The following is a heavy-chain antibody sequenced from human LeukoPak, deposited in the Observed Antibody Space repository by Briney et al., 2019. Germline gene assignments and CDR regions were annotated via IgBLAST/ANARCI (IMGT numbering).Heavy chain of an antibody. D-gene: IGHD6-13*01. CDR3: ARVVRGAAAGTTWFDP. CDR1: GYTFTGYY. Sequence: ASVKVSCKASGYTFTGYYMHWVRQAPGQGLEWMGWINPNSGVTNYAQKFQGRVTTTRDTCISTAYMELSRLRSDDTAVYYCARVVRGAAAGTTWFDPWGQGTLVTVSS. V-gene: IGHV1-2*02. J-gene: IGHJ5*02. CDR2: INPNSGVT.